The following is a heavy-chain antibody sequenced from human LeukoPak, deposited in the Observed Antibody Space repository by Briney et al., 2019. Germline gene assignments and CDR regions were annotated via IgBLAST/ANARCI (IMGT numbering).Heavy chain of an antibody. CDR1: GYTFTSYA. CDR3: ARGWSGSAGI. Sequence: GASVKVSCKASGYTFTSYAMHWVREAPGQRLEWMGWINAGNGNTKYSQKFQGRVTITRDTSASTAYMELRSLRSDDTAVYYCARGWSGSAGIWGQGTMVTVSS. D-gene: IGHD1-26*01. CDR2: INAGNGNT. V-gene: IGHV1-3*01. J-gene: IGHJ3*02.